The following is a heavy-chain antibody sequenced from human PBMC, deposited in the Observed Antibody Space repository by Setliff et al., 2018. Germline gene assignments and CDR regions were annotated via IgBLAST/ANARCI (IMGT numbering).Heavy chain of an antibody. CDR3: ARGYYNFLSGYYTPYYFDY. CDR1: GGSISSYY. D-gene: IGHD3-3*01. J-gene: IGHJ4*02. V-gene: IGHV4-4*08. Sequence: PSETLSLTCSVSGGSISSYYWSWIRQPPGKGLEWIGNINTSGTNYNPSLKSRVTISVDTSKNQISLSLSSVTAAVTAVFYCARGYYNFLSGYYTPYYFDYWGQGTLVTVSS. CDR2: INTSGT.